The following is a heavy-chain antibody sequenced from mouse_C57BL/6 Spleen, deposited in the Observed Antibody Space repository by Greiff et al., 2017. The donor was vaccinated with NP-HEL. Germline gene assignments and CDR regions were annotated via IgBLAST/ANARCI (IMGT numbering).Heavy chain of an antibody. J-gene: IGHJ2*01. Sequence: QVQLQQPGAELVMPGASVKLSCKASGYTFTSYWMHWVKQRPGQGLEWIGEIDPSDSYTNYNQKFKGKSTLTVDKSYSTAYMQLSSLTSEDSAVYFCARKAYGSNSYYFGYWGQGTTRTVSS. CDR2: IDPSDSYT. CDR3: ARKAYGSNSYYFGY. V-gene: IGHV1-69*01. CDR1: GYTFTSYW. D-gene: IGHD1-1*01.